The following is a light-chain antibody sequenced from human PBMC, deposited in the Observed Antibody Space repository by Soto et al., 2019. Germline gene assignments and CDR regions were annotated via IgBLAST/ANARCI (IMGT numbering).Light chain of an antibody. CDR1: QALSNY. V-gene: IGKV1-9*01. CDR2: SAS. J-gene: IGKJ4*01. Sequence: DIQLTQSPSVLSASVGDTVTITCRASQALSNYLAWYQQKPGKAPDLLIYSASTLQSGVPSRFSGSGSETEFSLTIRALQPEDFATYYCQQLSRYPLTFGGGIKVDI. CDR3: QQLSRYPLT.